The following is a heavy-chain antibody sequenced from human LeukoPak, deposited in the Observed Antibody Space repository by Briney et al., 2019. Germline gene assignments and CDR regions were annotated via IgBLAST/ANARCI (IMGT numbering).Heavy chain of an antibody. CDR1: GYTFTGYY. CDR3: ARGAVGAYYDILTGYYKDAFDI. J-gene: IGHJ3*02. V-gene: IGHV1-2*02. CDR2: IYPNSGGT. Sequence: GASVKVSCKASGYTFTGYYIHWVRQAPGQGLEWMGWIYPNSGGTNDAQKFQGRVTMTTDTSISTAYMELSRLRSDDTAVYYCARGAVGAYYDILTGYYKDAFDIWGQGTMVTVSS. D-gene: IGHD3-9*01.